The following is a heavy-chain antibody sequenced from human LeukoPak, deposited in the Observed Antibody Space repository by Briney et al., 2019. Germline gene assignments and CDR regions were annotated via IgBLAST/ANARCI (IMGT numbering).Heavy chain of an antibody. CDR1: GDSVSSDSSA. D-gene: IGHD6-25*01. J-gene: IGHJ4*02. CDR3: ARGGHFEY. CDR2: TYYRSKWYN. Sequence: SQTLSLTFAISGDSVSSDSSAWNWFRQSPSRGLEWLGRTYYRSKWYNDYAVSVKSRITISPDTYKNQFSLQLNSVTPKDTAVYYSARGGHFEYWGQGTLVTVSS. V-gene: IGHV6-1*01.